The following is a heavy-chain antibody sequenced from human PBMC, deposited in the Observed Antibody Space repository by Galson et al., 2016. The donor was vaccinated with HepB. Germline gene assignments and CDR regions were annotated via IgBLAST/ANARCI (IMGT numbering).Heavy chain of an antibody. J-gene: IGHJ3*02. CDR1: GFTFSTYA. V-gene: IGHV3-30*18. Sequence: SLRLSCAASGFTFSTYAMNWVRQTPAKGLEWVAVISGDGTNKYYADSVKGRFTISRDNSKSTLYLQMSSLRADDTAAYSCAKKGYSSGKFDAFDIWGQGTVVTVSS. CDR2: ISGDGTNK. D-gene: IGHD6-19*01. CDR3: AKKGYSSGKFDAFDI.